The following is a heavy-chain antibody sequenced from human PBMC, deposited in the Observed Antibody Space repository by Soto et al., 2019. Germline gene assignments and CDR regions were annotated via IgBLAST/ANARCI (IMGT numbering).Heavy chain of an antibody. CDR2: IYHSGST. J-gene: IGHJ5*02. CDR3: ARAKLNWFDH. CDR1: GDSISSTNW. D-gene: IGHD1-1*01. V-gene: IGHV4-4*02. Sequence: PSETLSLTCAVSGDSISSTNWWSWVRQPPGKGLEWIGQIYHSGSTNYNPSLKSRVSISVDKSKKSFSLKLRSVTAADTAVYYCARAKLNWFDHWGQGTLVTVSS.